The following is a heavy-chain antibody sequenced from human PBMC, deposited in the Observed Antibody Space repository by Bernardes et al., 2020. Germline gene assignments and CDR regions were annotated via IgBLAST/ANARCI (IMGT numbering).Heavy chain of an antibody. CDR2: IYHTGST. Sequence: SETLSLTCTVSGGSIGTYYWNWIRQSPEKGLEWIGYIYHTGSTNYNPSLKSRVTISVDTSKDQFSLKLNSVTAADTAVYYCARAAQDRSLFESWGPGTLVTVSS. CDR1: GGSIGTYY. V-gene: IGHV4-59*01. CDR3: ARAAQDRSLFES. J-gene: IGHJ4*02.